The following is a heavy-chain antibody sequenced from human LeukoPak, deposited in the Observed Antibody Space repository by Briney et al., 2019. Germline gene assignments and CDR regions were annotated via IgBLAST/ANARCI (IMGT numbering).Heavy chain of an antibody. D-gene: IGHD3-10*01. Sequence: PSETLSLTCTVSGGSMSSSGYCWGWVRQPPGKGLEWIGNFHCSGKNYYNSSLKSRVTIFVDTSKNQFSLKLSSVTAADTAVYYCATFFWSNYNAFGYWGQGTPVTVSS. CDR1: GGSMSSSGYC. V-gene: IGHV4-39*01. CDR2: FHCSGKN. CDR3: ATFFWSNYNAFGY. J-gene: IGHJ4*02.